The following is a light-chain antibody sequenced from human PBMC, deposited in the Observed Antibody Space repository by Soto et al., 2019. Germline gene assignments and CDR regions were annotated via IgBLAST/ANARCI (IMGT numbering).Light chain of an antibody. J-gene: IGLJ1*01. CDR1: SSDVGGYNY. V-gene: IGLV2-14*01. Sequence: QSVLTQPASVSGSPGQSITRSCTGTSSDVGGYNYVSWYQQHPGKAPKLMIYEVSNRPSGVSNRFSGSKSGNTASLTISGLQAEDEADYYCSSYTSSSTPYVFGTGTKVTVL. CDR3: SSYTSSSTPYV. CDR2: EVS.